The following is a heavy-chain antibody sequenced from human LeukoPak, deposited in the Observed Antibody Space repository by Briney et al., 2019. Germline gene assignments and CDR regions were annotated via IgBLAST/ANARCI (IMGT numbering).Heavy chain of an antibody. Sequence: GGSLRLSCAASGFTFSSYGMHWVRQAPGKGLEWVAVISYDGSNKYYADSVKGRFTISRDNSKNTLYLQMNSLRAEDTAVYYCAKDFGTTGAFDIWGQGTMVTVSS. V-gene: IGHV3-30*18. CDR2: ISYDGSNK. D-gene: IGHD1-1*01. CDR1: GFTFSSYG. CDR3: AKDFGTTGAFDI. J-gene: IGHJ3*02.